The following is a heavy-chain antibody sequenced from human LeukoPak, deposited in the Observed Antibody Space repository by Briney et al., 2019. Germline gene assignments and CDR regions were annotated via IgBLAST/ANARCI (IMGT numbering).Heavy chain of an antibody. D-gene: IGHD2/OR15-2a*01. CDR3: ARGTT. CDR2: IFYSGST. V-gene: IGHV4-31*03. Sequence: SETLSLTCTVSGGSIRSGGYYWSWIRQHPGKRLEWMGYIFYSGSTYYNPSLKSRVTISVDTSKNQFSLKLSSGTAADTAVYYCARGTTWGQGTMVTVSS. J-gene: IGHJ3*01. CDR1: GGSIRSGGYY.